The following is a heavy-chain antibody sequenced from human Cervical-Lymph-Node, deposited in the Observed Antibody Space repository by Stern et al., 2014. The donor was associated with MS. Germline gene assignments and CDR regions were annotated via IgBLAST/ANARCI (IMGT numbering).Heavy chain of an antibody. CDR2: IDTDTGNP. V-gene: IGHV7-4-1*02. J-gene: IGHJ4*02. CDR3: AREAWPNVDY. Sequence: VQLVESGSELQEPGASVTVSCWASGYSFTTYGLNWVRPAPGHGLAWMGYIDTDTGNPTYAQDFRGRFVFSSDTSVRAAYLQIISLKAEDTAVYYCAREAWPNVDYWGQGTLVTVSS. CDR1: GYSFTTYG.